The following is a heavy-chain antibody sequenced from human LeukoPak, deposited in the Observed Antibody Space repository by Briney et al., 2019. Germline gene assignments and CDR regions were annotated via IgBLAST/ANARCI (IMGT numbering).Heavy chain of an antibody. J-gene: IGHJ4*02. CDR2: IKQDGSEK. CDR3: ARGFGRYDY. V-gene: IGHV3-7*01. CDR1: GFTSSSYW. Sequence: PGGSLRLSCAASGFTSSSYWMSGVRQAPGKGLEWVANIKQDGSEKYYVDSVKGRFTISRDNAKNSLYLQMNSLRAEDTAVYYCARGFGRYDYWGQGTLVTVSP. D-gene: IGHD3-16*01.